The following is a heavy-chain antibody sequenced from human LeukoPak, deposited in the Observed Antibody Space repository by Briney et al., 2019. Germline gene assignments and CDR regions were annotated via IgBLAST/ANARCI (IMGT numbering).Heavy chain of an antibody. Sequence: GGSLRLSCAASGLTFRSYWMSWVRQAPGKGLEWVGNIHPDGGTKNYVDSVKGRFTISRDNAANSLYLQMNSLRAEDTAVYYCASSFPYCSGGSCALGGQGTLVTVSS. CDR1: GLTFRSYW. V-gene: IGHV3-7*01. J-gene: IGHJ4*02. CDR3: ASSFPYCSGGSCAL. D-gene: IGHD2-15*01. CDR2: IHPDGGTK.